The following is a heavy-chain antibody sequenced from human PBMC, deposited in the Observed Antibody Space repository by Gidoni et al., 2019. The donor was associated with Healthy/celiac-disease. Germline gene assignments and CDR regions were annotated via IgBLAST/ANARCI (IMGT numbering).Heavy chain of an antibody. CDR3: ARNMDYYDSSGYWGYYGMDV. V-gene: IGHV1-18*01. J-gene: IGHJ6*02. CDR2: ISAYNGNT. Sequence: QVQLVQSGAEVKKPGASVKVSCKASGYTFTSYGISWVRQAPGQGLEWMGWISAYNGNTNYAQKLQGRVTMTTDTSTSTAYMELRSLRSDDTAVYYCARNMDYYDSSGYWGYYGMDVWGQGTTVTVSS. D-gene: IGHD3-22*01. CDR1: GYTFTSYG.